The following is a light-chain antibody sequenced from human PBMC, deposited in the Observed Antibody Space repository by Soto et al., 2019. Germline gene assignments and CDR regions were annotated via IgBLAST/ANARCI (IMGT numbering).Light chain of an antibody. CDR1: QNIHTN. Sequence: EVGLSQSPGTLSLSTGERATLSCRAGQNIHTNLAWYQQKPGQAPRLLFYGASTGATGLPARFSGSGSGTEFTLTINSLQAEDCAVYYCQHYSIWPRTFGHGTLLAI. CDR2: GAS. CDR3: QHYSIWPRT. V-gene: IGKV3-15*01. J-gene: IGKJ5*01.